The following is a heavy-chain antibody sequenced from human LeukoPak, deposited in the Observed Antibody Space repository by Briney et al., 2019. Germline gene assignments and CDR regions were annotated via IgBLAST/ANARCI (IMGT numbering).Heavy chain of an antibody. J-gene: IGHJ4*02. D-gene: IGHD1-1*01. CDR2: IYYSGST. CDR1: GVSISGSY. V-gene: IGHV4-59*01. Sequence: SETLSLTCTVSGVSISGSYWSWIRQLPGKGLEWIGYIYYSGSTNYNPSLKSRATLSVDTSRNQFSLKLSSVTAADTAVYYCARKTTGTMSPYFDYWGQGTLVTVSS. CDR3: ARKTTGTMSPYFDY.